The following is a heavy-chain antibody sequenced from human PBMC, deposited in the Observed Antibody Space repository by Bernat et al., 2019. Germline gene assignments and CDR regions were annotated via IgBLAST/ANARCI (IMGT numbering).Heavy chain of an antibody. CDR2: IRYDGSNK. V-gene: IGHV3-30*02. CDR3: TTDEQWLVAEYFQH. D-gene: IGHD6-19*01. J-gene: IGHJ1*01. CDR1: GFAFSSYG. Sequence: QVQLVESGGGVVQPGGSLRLSCAASGFAFSSYGIHWVRQAPGKGLEWVAFIRYDGSNKYYADSVKGRFTISRDNSKNTLYLQMNSLRAEDTAVYYCTTDEQWLVAEYFQHWGQGTLVTVSS.